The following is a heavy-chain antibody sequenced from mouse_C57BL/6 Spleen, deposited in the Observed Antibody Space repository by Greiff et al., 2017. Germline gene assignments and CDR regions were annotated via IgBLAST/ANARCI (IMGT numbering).Heavy chain of an antibody. Sequence: QVQLQQSGAELMKPGASVTLSCKATGYTFTGYWIEWVKQRPGHGLEWIGEILPGSGSTNYNEKFKGKATFTADTSSNTAYMQLSSLTTEDSAIYYCARGSITTVVSPYYFDYWGQGTTLTVSS. D-gene: IGHD1-1*01. CDR2: ILPGSGST. V-gene: IGHV1-9*01. J-gene: IGHJ2*01. CDR1: GYTFTGYW. CDR3: ARGSITTVVSPYYFDY.